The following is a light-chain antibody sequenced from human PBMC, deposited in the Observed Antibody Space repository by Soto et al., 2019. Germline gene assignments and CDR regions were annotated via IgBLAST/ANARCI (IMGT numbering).Light chain of an antibody. J-gene: IGLJ1*01. V-gene: IGLV2-8*01. CDR3: SSFAGISTV. Sequence: QSALTQPPSASGSPGQSVTISCTGTSSDVGAYNFVSWYQQHPGKAPKLMIYEVSNGPSGVADRFSGSKPGNTASLTVSGLQAEDEADYYCSSFAGISTVFGTGTKLTVL. CDR1: SSDVGAYNF. CDR2: EVS.